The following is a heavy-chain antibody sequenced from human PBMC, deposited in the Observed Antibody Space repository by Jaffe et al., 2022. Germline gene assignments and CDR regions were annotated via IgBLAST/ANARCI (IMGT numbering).Heavy chain of an antibody. V-gene: IGHV3-53*04. J-gene: IGHJ3*02. Sequence: EVQLVESGGGLVQPGGSLRLSCAASGFTVSSNYMSWVRQAPGKGLEWVSVIYSGGSTYYADSVKGRFTISRHNSKNTLYLQMNSLRAEDTAVYYCARSYSGYDMWRAFDIWGQGTMVTVSS. D-gene: IGHD5-12*01. CDR3: ARSYSGYDMWRAFDI. CDR1: GFTVSSNY. CDR2: IYSGGST.